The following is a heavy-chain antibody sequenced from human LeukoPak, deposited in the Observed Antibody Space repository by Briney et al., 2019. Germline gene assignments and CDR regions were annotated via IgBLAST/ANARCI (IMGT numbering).Heavy chain of an antibody. D-gene: IGHD6-13*01. CDR3: ARPITGAGTDLGY. V-gene: IGHV5-51*01. Sequence: GESLKISCRASGYTFTSFFIGWVRQMPGQGLEWMGIIYTGDSDTRYSPSFQGQVTISVDKSISTAYLQWRSLKASDTAIYYCARPITGAGTDLGYWGQGTLVTVSS. CDR1: GYTFTSFF. J-gene: IGHJ4*02. CDR2: IYTGDSDT.